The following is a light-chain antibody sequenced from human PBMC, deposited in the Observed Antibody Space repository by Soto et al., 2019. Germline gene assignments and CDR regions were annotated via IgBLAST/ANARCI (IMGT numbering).Light chain of an antibody. CDR2: DVS. Sequence: QSALTQPASVSGSPGQSITISCTETSSDVGVYNYVSWYQHHPGKAPKLMIYDVSKRPSGVSDRFSGSKSGNTASLTISGLQAEDEADYYCCSYAGSYTFYVFGTGTKSPS. V-gene: IGLV2-11*01. J-gene: IGLJ1*01. CDR1: SSDVGVYNY. CDR3: CSYAGSYTFYV.